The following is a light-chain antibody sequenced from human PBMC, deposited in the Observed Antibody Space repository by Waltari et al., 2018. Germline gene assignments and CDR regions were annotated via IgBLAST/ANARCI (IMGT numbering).Light chain of an antibody. V-gene: IGKV1-5*03. CDR3: LQYNGEPRT. CDR1: QNINTW. J-gene: IGKJ1*01. CDR2: KAS. Sequence: DIQMTQSPSTLSASVGDRVTITCRASQNINTWLAWHQQKPGKAPKLLIYKASSLESGVPYRFSGSGSGTEFTLTISSLQPDDFATYYCLQYNGEPRTFGQGTKVEVK.